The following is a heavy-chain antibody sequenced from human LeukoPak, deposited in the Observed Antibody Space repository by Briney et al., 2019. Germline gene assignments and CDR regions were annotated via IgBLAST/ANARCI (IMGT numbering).Heavy chain of an antibody. Sequence: ASVKVSCKTSGYTFTNYAIHWVRQAPGQRLEWMGWISAYNGNTNYAQKLQGRVTMTTDTSTSTAYMELRNLRSDDTAVYYCALLLPPFYYMDVWGKGTTVTVSS. CDR1: GYTFTNYA. J-gene: IGHJ6*03. D-gene: IGHD2-15*01. V-gene: IGHV1-18*01. CDR2: ISAYNGNT. CDR3: ALLLPPFYYMDV.